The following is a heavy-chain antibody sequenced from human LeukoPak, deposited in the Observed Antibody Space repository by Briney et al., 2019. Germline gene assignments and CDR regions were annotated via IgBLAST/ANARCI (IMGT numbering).Heavy chain of an antibody. J-gene: IGHJ4*02. CDR3: AKGFDGYDSGGIDY. Sequence: PGGSLRLSCAASGFTFSSYAMSWVRQAPGKGLEWVSYISSSSSTIYYADSVKGRFTISRDNSKNTLYLQMNSLRAEDTAVYYCAKGFDGYDSGGIDYWGQGTLVTVSS. V-gene: IGHV3-23*01. CDR2: ISSSSSTI. CDR1: GFTFSSYA. D-gene: IGHD5-12*01.